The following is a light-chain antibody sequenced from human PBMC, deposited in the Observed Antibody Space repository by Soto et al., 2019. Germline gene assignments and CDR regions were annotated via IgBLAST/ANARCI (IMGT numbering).Light chain of an antibody. CDR1: QSVGNN. CDR3: QQYTTRPPWT. CDR2: GAS. Sequence: EIVMTQSPVTLSVSPGERATFSCRASQSVGNNLAWYQQKSGQAPRLLIYGASTRATNIPARFSGSGSGTEFTLTISSLQSEDFEVYFCQQYTTRPPWTFGQGTKVEIK. J-gene: IGKJ1*01. V-gene: IGKV3-15*01.